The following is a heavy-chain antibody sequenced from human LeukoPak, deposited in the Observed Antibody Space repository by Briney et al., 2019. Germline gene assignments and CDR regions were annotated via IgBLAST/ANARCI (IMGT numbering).Heavy chain of an antibody. Sequence: ASVKVSCKASGYTFTNYFIHWVRQAPGQGLEWMGMINPSGGSASYAQKFQGRVTMTRDTSTSTVYMELSSLRSEDTAMYYCARGQVDTAMGLFDYWGQGTLVTVSS. CDR3: ARGQVDTAMGLFDY. V-gene: IGHV1-46*01. CDR1: GYTFTNYF. J-gene: IGHJ4*02. CDR2: INPSGGSA. D-gene: IGHD5-18*01.